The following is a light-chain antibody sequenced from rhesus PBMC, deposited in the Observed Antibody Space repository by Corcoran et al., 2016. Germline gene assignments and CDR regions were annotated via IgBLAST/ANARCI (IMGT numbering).Light chain of an antibody. CDR3: QQGSSTPFT. V-gene: IGKV1-32*03. CDR2: CAN. J-gene: IGKJ3*01. Sequence: DIQTSQSPSSLSASVGDRVTITCRASPGISSFLTWYQQKLGKALKLLSYCANSLASGVPSMFSGSGSWTDYTLTITSLQPEDFANYYCQQGSSTPFTFGPGTKLDIK. CDR1: PGISSF.